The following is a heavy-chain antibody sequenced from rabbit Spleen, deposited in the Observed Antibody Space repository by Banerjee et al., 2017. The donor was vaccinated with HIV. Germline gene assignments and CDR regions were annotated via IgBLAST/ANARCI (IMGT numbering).Heavy chain of an antibody. CDR3: VRGASESGYYSL. CDR1: GFDFSRTG. Sequence: QEQLEESGGGLVQPGGSLKLSCKASGFDFSRTGVSWVRKAPGKGLEWIGYIDLLFGTTYYANWVNGRFTISSHNAQNTLYLQLHSLTAADTATYFCVRGASESGYYSLWGPGTLVTVS. J-gene: IGHJ6*01. D-gene: IGHD1-1*01. V-gene: IGHV1S47*01. CDR2: IDLLFGTT.